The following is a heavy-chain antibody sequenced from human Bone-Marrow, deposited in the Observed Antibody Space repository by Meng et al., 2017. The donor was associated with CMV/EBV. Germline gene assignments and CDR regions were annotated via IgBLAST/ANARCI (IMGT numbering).Heavy chain of an antibody. CDR1: GLTFSSYW. V-gene: IGHV3-7*01. D-gene: IGHD2-2*01. Sequence: GGSLRLSCAASGLTFSSYWMSWVRQAPGKGLEWVANIKQDGSEKYYVDSVKGRFTISRDNAKNSLYLQMNSLRAEDTAVYYCARDPVRIVVVPAAMPTYYYYYYGMDVWGQGTTVTGSS. CDR3: ARDPVRIVVVPAAMPTYYYYYYGMDV. J-gene: IGHJ6*01. CDR2: IKQDGSEK.